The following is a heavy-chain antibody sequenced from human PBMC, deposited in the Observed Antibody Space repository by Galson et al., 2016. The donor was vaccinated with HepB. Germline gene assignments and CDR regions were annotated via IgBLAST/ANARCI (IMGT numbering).Heavy chain of an antibody. V-gene: IGHV1-18*01. CDR1: GYTFTNYG. Sequence: QSGAEVKKPEASVKVSCTASGYTFTNYGIIWVRQAPGEGLEWMGWNSGRQGNPTYEHKFQGRITMATETSTSTAYMELGGLRSDDKAMYYCARVSAIFGIVTERGNGFDLWGQGTMVTVSS. CDR3: ARVSAIFGIVTERGNGFDL. J-gene: IGHJ3*01. CDR2: NSGRQGNP. D-gene: IGHD3-3*01.